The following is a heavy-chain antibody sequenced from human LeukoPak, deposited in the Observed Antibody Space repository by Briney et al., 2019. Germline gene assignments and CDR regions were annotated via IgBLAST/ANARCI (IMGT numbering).Heavy chain of an antibody. J-gene: IGHJ4*02. CDR2: IYYSGST. CDR3: AREVGAYSGYDFRGDYFDY. D-gene: IGHD5-12*01. Sequence: PSETLSLTCTVSGGSISSSSYYWGWFRQPPGTGLEWIGSIYYSGSTYYNPSLKSRVTISVDTSKNQFSLKLSSVTAADTAVYYCAREVGAYSGYDFRGDYFDYWGQGTLVTVSS. V-gene: IGHV4-39*02. CDR1: GGSISSSSYY.